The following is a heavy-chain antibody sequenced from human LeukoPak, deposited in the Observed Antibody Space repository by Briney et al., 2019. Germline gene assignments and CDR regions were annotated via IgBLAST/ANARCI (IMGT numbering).Heavy chain of an antibody. D-gene: IGHD1-26*01. V-gene: IGHV3-23*01. CDR3: AKVVGGTNYYYYYYMDV. Sequence: GGSLRLSCAASGFTFSSYGMSWVRQATGKGLEWVSAISGSGGSTYYADSVKGRFTISRDNSKNTLYLQMNSLRAEDTAVYYCAKVVGGTNYYYYYYMDVWGKGTTVTISS. CDR1: GFTFSSYG. CDR2: ISGSGGST. J-gene: IGHJ6*03.